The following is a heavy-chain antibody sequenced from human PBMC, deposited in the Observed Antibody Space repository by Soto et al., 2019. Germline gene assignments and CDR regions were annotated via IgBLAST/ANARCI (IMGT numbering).Heavy chain of an antibody. CDR1: GFTFSSYS. Sequence: GGSLRLSCAAYGFTFSSYSMNWVRQAPGKGLEWVPYISSSSSTIYYADSVKGRFTISRDNAKNSLYLQMNSLRDEDTAVYYCARDFGYGVPGEYFQHWGQGTLVTVSS. D-gene: IGHD4-17*01. CDR2: ISSSSSTI. J-gene: IGHJ1*01. CDR3: ARDFGYGVPGEYFQH. V-gene: IGHV3-48*02.